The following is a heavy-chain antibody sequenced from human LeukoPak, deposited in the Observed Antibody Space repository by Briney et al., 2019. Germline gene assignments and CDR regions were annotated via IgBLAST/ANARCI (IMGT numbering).Heavy chain of an antibody. D-gene: IGHD3-3*01. CDR3: AKDRSSYYDFWTGYEGLDY. J-gene: IGHJ4*02. CDR2: IWYDGSNK. Sequence: PGRSLRLSCAASGFTFSTYGMHWVRQAPGKGLEWVAVIWYDGSNKYYADSVKGRFTISRDNSKNTLYLQMNSLRAEDTAVYYCAKDRSSYYDFWTGYEGLDYWGQGTLVTVSS. V-gene: IGHV3-33*06. CDR1: GFTFSTYG.